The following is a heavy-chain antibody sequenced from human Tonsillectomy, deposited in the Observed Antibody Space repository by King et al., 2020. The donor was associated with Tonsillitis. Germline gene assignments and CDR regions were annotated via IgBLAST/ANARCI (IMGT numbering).Heavy chain of an antibody. CDR3: AKDRAWLKVRDWYFDL. J-gene: IGHJ2*01. CDR2: ISWNSGTI. Sequence: VQLVESGGGLVQPGRSLRLSCAASGFTFDDYAMHWVRQAPGKGLEWVSGISWNSGTIDYADSVKGRFTISRDNAKNSLYLQMNSLRTEDTALYYCAKDRAWLKVRDWYFDLWGRGTLVTVSS. D-gene: IGHD5-24*01. CDR1: GFTFDDYA. V-gene: IGHV3-9*01.